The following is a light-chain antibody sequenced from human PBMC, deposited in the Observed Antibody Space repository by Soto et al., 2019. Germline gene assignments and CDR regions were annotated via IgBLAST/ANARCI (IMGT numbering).Light chain of an antibody. CDR1: QTVSSSD. J-gene: IGKJ1*01. Sequence: EIVLTQSPGTLSLSPGERATLSCRASQTVSSSDLAWYQQKPGQAPRLLIYGASIRATGIPDRISGSGSGTDFTLTISRLEPEDFAVYYCQQFRTFGQGTKV. V-gene: IGKV3-20*01. CDR2: GAS. CDR3: QQFRT.